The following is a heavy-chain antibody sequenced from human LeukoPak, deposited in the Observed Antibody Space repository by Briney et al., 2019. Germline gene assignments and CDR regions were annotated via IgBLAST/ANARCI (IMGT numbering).Heavy chain of an antibody. D-gene: IGHD5-12*01. CDR1: GGSFSGYY. Sequence: PSETLSLTCAVYGGSFSGYYWSWIRQPPGKGLEWVGEINHSGSTNYNPSLKSRVTISVDTSKNQFSLKLSSVTAADTAVYYCARRRGYSGYVVLWGQGTLVTVSS. J-gene: IGHJ4*02. CDR3: ARRRGYSGYVVL. CDR2: INHSGST. V-gene: IGHV4-34*01.